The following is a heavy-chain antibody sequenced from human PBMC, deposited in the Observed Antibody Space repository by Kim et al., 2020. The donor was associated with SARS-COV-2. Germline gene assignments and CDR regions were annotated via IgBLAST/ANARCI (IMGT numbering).Heavy chain of an antibody. V-gene: IGHV1-58*01. CDR3: AADLRSSGWYYFDY. Sequence: AQQFQERVTITRDMSTSTAYMGLSSLRSEDTAVYYCAADLRSSGWYYFDYWGQGTLVTVSS. D-gene: IGHD6-19*01. J-gene: IGHJ4*02.